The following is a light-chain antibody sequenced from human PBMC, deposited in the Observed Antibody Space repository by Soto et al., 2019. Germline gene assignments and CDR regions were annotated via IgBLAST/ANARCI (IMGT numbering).Light chain of an antibody. Sequence: DIPLTQSPSSLSASVGDRFTITCRASQSISSYLNWYQQKPGKAPKLLIYAASSLQSGVPSRFSGSGSGTDFTLTISSLQPEDFATYYCQQSYSTIGPFGQG. V-gene: IGKV1-39*01. CDR2: AAS. CDR1: QSISSY. CDR3: QQSYSTIGP. J-gene: IGKJ1*01.